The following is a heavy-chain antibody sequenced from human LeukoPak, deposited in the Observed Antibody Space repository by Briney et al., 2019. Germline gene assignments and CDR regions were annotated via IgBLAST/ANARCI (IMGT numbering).Heavy chain of an antibody. Sequence: GSLRLSCAASGFAFSVYAMSWLRQPPGKGLEWVSRINSDGSSTSYADSVRGRFTISRDNAKNTLYLQMNSLRAEDTAMYYCARGSDCSGGSCYSYWYFDLWGRGTLVTVSS. V-gene: IGHV3-74*01. J-gene: IGHJ2*01. CDR1: GFAFSVYA. CDR2: INSDGSST. CDR3: ARGSDCSGGSCYSYWYFDL. D-gene: IGHD2-15*01.